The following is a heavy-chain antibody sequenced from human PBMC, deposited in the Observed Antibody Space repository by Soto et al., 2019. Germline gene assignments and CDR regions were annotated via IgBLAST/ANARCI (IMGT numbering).Heavy chain of an antibody. CDR1: GGSISSGDYY. D-gene: IGHD3-22*01. V-gene: IGHV4-30-4*01. CDR2: IYYSGST. J-gene: IGHJ2*01. Sequence: SSETLSLTCTVSGGSISSGDYYWSWIRQPPGKGLEWIGYIYYSGSTYYNPSLESRITISVDTSKNQFSLKLKSVNAADTAVYYCARDASHSSGYYSGYFDLWGRGTLVTVSS. CDR3: ARDASHSSGYYSGYFDL.